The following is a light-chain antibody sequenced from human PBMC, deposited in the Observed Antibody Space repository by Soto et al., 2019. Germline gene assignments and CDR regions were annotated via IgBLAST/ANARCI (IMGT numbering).Light chain of an antibody. V-gene: IGKV3-11*01. Sequence: EIVLTQSPGTLSLSPGERATLSCRASQSVSNNYLAWYQQKPGQAPRLLIYDASNRATGIPARFSGSGSGTDFTLTISSLEPEDFAVYYCQQRSIRPRGTFGQGTKVDIK. CDR3: QQRSIRPRGT. CDR1: QSVSNNY. CDR2: DAS. J-gene: IGKJ1*01.